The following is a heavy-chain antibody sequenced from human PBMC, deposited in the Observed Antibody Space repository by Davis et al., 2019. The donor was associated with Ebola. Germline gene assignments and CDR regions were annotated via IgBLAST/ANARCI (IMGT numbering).Heavy chain of an antibody. J-gene: IGHJ4*02. D-gene: IGHD3-3*01. CDR2: INHSGNT. CDR3: ASTVFGVVINPYYFDY. Sequence: SETLSLTCAVYGRSSSGYYWGWIRQPPGKGLEWIGEINHSGNTNYNSSPKSRVTISVDTSKNQFSLKLRSVTAADTAMYYCASTVFGVVINPYYFDYWGQGTLVTVSS. V-gene: IGHV4-34*01. CDR1: GRSSSGYY.